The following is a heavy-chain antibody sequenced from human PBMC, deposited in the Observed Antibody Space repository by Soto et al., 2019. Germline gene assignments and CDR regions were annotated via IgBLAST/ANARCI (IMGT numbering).Heavy chain of an antibody. J-gene: IGHJ6*02. V-gene: IGHV3-64D*06. D-gene: IGHD6-13*01. Sequence: PGGSLRLSCSASGFTFSSYAMHWVRQAPGKGLEYVSAISSNGGSTYYADSVKGRFTISRDNSKNTLYLQMSSLRAEDTAVYYCVKPQPANSSSWYKGVRRNPYYYYGMDVWGQGTTVTVSS. CDR2: ISSNGGST. CDR1: GFTFSSYA. CDR3: VKPQPANSSSWYKGVRRNPYYYYGMDV.